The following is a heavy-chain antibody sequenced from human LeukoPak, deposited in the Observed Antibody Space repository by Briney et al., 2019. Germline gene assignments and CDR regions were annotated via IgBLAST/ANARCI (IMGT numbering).Heavy chain of an antibody. V-gene: IGHV3-30*01. CDR3: ARDPIGGRPDYLDY. CDR1: GFSFGTYA. CDR2: ISSDASIT. D-gene: IGHD3-10*01. J-gene: IGHJ4*02. Sequence: GGSLRLSCTASGFSFGTYAMHWVRQAPGKGFEWVAVISSDASITIYPDSMRGRFTISRDNSKNTLYLDMNNLRGGDTALYFCARDPIGGRPDYLDYWGQGTLVTVSS.